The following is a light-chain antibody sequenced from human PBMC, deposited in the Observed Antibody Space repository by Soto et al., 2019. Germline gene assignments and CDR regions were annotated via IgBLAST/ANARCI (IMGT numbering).Light chain of an antibody. V-gene: IGLV2-18*01. CDR2: EVS. CDR3: SLYTSENTYV. Sequence: QAVLTQPPSVSGSPGQSVTISCTGTSIDFVSYSRVSWYQQPPGTAPKLMIYEVSNRPSGVPDRFSGSKSGNTASLTISGLQTADEADYYCSLYTSENTYVFGTGTKV. CDR1: SIDFVSYSR. J-gene: IGLJ1*01.